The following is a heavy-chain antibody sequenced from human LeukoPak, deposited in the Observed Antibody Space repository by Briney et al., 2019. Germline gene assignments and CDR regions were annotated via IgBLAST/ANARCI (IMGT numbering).Heavy chain of an antibody. Sequence: SVKVSCKASGGTFSSYAISWVRQAPGQGLEWMGGIIPIFGTANYAQKFQGRVTITADESTSTAYMELSSLRSEDAAVYYCAREYYGSGYLDYWGQGTLVTVSS. CDR3: AREYYGSGYLDY. CDR1: GGTFSSYA. D-gene: IGHD3-10*01. CDR2: IIPIFGTA. J-gene: IGHJ4*02. V-gene: IGHV1-69*13.